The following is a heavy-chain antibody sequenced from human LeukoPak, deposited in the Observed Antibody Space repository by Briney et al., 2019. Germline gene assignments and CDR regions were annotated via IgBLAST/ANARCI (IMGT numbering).Heavy chain of an antibody. V-gene: IGHV4-4*07. CDR2: IYTSGST. CDR1: GGSISSYY. D-gene: IGHD3-3*01. J-gene: IGHJ5*02. CDR3: ARGRPWSGYYNYFDP. Sequence: SETLSLTCTVSGGSISSYYWSWIRQPAGKGLEWIGRIYTSGSTNYNPSLKSRVTMSVDTSKNQFSLKLSSVTAADTAVYFRARGRPWSGYYNYFDPWGQGTLVTVSS.